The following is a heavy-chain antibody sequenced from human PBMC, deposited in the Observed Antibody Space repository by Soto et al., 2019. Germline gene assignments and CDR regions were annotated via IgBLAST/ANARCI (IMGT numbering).Heavy chain of an antibody. CDR2: TRSKPYGGTT. D-gene: IGHD2-2*01. Sequence: SLRLASAPSGFTFGVYAVNWVRQAPGKGLEWVGFTRSKPYGGTTEYAASVKGRFTISRHDSESIVYLQMNSLKTEDTGVYYCSRSNCSSTSCSRFGMDVWGQGTNVTLPS. V-gene: IGHV3-49*04. CDR1: GFTFGVYA. J-gene: IGHJ6*02. CDR3: SRSNCSSTSCSRFGMDV.